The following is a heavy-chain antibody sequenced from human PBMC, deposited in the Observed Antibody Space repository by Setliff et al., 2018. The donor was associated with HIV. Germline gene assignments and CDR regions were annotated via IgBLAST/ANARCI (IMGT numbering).Heavy chain of an antibody. D-gene: IGHD3-22*01. CDR1: GGSIDSTSYY. CDR3: ARAPGTSMIVLVTHVAFDI. J-gene: IGHJ3*02. Sequence: PSETLSLTCTVSGGSIDSTSYYWGWIRQPPGKGLEWIGGIYYSGTTYYNPSLKSRVTISVDRSRNQFSLTLSSVTAADTATYYCARAPGTSMIVLVTHVAFDIWGQGTMVTVSS. V-gene: IGHV4-39*01. CDR2: IYYSGTT.